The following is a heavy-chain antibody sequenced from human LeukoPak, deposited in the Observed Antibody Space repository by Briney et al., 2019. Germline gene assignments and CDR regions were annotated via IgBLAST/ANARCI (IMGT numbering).Heavy chain of an antibody. J-gene: IGHJ4*02. D-gene: IGHD6-19*01. V-gene: IGHV3-66*01. CDR3: ASPLDYSSPRY. Sequence: TGGSLRLSCVVSGFSVSSNYISWVRQAPGKGLEWVSVIYSGGSTYYADSVRGRFIISRDNSKNKVYLQMNSLSAEDTAVYYCASPLDYSSPRYWGQGTLVTVSS. CDR1: GFSVSSNY. CDR2: IYSGGST.